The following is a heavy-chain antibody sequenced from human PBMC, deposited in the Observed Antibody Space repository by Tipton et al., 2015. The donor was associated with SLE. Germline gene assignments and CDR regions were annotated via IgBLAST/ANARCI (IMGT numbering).Heavy chain of an antibody. CDR3: ARGSRGVGFDV. Sequence: TLSLTCAVSGGSIRSSNWWSWVRQPPGKGLEWIGEIHHSGSTNSNPSLKSRVTISVDKSKNQFSLKLYSVTAADTAVYYCARGSRGVGFDVWGHGTTVIVSS. CDR1: GGSIRSSNW. V-gene: IGHV4-4*02. J-gene: IGHJ6*02. CDR2: IHHSGST. D-gene: IGHD3-10*01.